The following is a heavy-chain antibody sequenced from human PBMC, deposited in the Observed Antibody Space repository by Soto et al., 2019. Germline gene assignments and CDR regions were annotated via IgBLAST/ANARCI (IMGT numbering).Heavy chain of an antibody. CDR3: ARGYCSGGSCYPKSGLRTTFDY. Sequence: QLQLQESGSGLVKPSQTLSLTCAVSGGSISSGGYSWSWIRQPPGKGLEWIGYIYHSGSTYYNPSLKSRVTISLDRSKNQFSLKLSSVTAADTAVYYCARGYCSGGSCYPKSGLRTTFDYWGQGTLVTVSS. CDR2: IYHSGST. J-gene: IGHJ4*02. V-gene: IGHV4-30-2*01. CDR1: GGSISSGGYS. D-gene: IGHD2-15*01.